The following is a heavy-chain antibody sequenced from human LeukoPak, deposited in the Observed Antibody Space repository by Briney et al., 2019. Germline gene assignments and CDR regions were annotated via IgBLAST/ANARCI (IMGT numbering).Heavy chain of an antibody. D-gene: IGHD3-22*01. V-gene: IGHV3-21*01. Sequence: KTGGSLRLSCAASGFTFSRYSMNWVRQAPGKGLEWVSSISSGSSFMYYADSVKGRFTISRDNAKNSLYLQMNSLRAKDTALYYCARDYYDSSGSSWLDPWGQGTLVTVSS. J-gene: IGHJ5*02. CDR3: ARDYYDSSGSSWLDP. CDR1: GFTFSRYS. CDR2: ISSGSSFM.